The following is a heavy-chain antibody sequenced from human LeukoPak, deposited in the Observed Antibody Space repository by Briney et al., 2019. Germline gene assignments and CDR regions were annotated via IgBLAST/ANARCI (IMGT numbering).Heavy chain of an antibody. CDR1: GFTFSSYA. Sequence: GGSLRLSCAASGFTFSSYAMHWVRQAPGKGLEWVAVISYDGSNKYYADSVKGRFTISRDNSKNTLYLQMNSLRAEDTAVYYCARAKYYFDYWGQATLVTVSS. CDR3: ARAKYYFDY. V-gene: IGHV3-30-3*01. J-gene: IGHJ4*02. CDR2: ISYDGSNK.